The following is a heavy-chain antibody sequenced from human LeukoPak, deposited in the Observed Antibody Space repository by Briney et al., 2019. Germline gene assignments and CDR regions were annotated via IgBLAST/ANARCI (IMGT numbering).Heavy chain of an antibody. D-gene: IGHD6-19*01. CDR2: ISAYNGNT. J-gene: IGHJ4*02. Sequence: ASVKVSCKASGGTFSSYAISWVRQAPGQGLEWMGWISAYNGNTNYAQKLQGRVTMTTDTSTSTAYMELRSLRSDDTAVYYCARDGAVAGTGDDFDYWGQGTLVTVSP. CDR1: GGTFSSYA. CDR3: ARDGAVAGTGDDFDY. V-gene: IGHV1-18*01.